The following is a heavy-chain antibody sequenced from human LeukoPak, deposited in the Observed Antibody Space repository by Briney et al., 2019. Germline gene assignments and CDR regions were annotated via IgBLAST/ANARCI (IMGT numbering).Heavy chain of an antibody. V-gene: IGHV4-38-2*02. J-gene: IGHJ5*02. CDR2: VYHTGST. Sequence: SPSETLSLTCTVSGNSISSGYYWAWIRQPPGKGLEWIGPVYHTGSTYYNPSLKSRVTISVDTSKNQFSLKLSSVTAADTAVYYCARDQTDSSSWEAWGQGTLVTVSS. D-gene: IGHD6-6*01. CDR3: ARDQTDSSSWEA. CDR1: GNSISSGYY.